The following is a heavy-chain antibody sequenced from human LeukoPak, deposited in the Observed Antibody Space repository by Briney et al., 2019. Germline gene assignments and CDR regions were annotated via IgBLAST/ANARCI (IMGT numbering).Heavy chain of an antibody. Sequence: GGSLRLSCAASGFTFSDYYMSWIRQAPGKGLEWVSYISSSGSTIYYADSVKGRFTISRDNSKNTLYLQMNSLRAEDTAVYYCAKHQDIVVVVAAGNWFDPWGQGTLVTVSS. V-gene: IGHV3-11*01. D-gene: IGHD2-15*01. CDR2: ISSSGSTI. CDR3: AKHQDIVVVVAAGNWFDP. J-gene: IGHJ5*02. CDR1: GFTFSDYY.